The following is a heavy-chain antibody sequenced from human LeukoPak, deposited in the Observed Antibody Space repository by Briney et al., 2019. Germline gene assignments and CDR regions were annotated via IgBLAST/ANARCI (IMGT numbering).Heavy chain of an antibody. D-gene: IGHD3-16*01. V-gene: IGHV3-7*03. CDR3: ARGGGLDV. J-gene: IGHJ6*02. Sequence: GGSLRLSCAASGFTVSSNYMSWARQAPGKGLEWVASTNHNGNVNYYVDSVKGRFTISRDNAKNSLYLQMSNLRAEDTAVYFCARGGGLDVWGQGATVTVSS. CDR2: TNHNGNVN. CDR1: GFTVSSNY.